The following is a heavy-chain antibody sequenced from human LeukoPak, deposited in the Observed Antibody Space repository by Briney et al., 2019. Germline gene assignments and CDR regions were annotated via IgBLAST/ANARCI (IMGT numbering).Heavy chain of an antibody. Sequence: ASVKVSCKFSGGTFISYAISWVRQAPGQGLEWMGWMNPNSGNTGYAQKFQGRVTMTRNTSISTAYMELSSLRSEDTAVYYCARVGDGYNYDYWGQGTLVTVSS. J-gene: IGHJ4*02. CDR2: MNPNSGNT. D-gene: IGHD5-24*01. V-gene: IGHV1-8*01. CDR1: GGTFISYA. CDR3: ARVGDGYNYDY.